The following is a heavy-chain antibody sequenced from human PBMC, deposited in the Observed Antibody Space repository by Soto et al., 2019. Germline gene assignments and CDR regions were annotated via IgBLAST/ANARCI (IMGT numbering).Heavy chain of an antibody. CDR2: IKQDGSEK. CDR1: GFTFSSYW. J-gene: IGHJ5*02. D-gene: IGHD1-7*01. V-gene: IGHV3-7*01. CDR3: ARDPGHNWNYVPWFDP. Sequence: GGSLRLSCAASGFTFSSYWMSWVRQAPGKGLEWVANIKQDGSEKYYVDSVRGRFTISRDNAKNSLYLQMNSLRAEDTAVYYCARDPGHNWNYVPWFDPWGQGTLVTVSS.